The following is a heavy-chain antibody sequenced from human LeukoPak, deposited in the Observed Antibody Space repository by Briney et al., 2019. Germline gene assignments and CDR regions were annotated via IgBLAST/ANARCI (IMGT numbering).Heavy chain of an antibody. CDR2: IRSKTDSYAT. V-gene: IGHV3-73*01. J-gene: IGHJ3*01. Sequence: GGSLNLSCAASGFTFSGSAMHWVRQASGKGLEWVGRIRSKTDSYATTYSVSVKGRFTISRDDSKNTAYLQMNSLKPEDTAVYYCSRHPQTGDTFDLWGQGTMVTVSS. CDR3: SRHPQTGDTFDL. D-gene: IGHD7-27*01. CDR1: GFTFSGSA.